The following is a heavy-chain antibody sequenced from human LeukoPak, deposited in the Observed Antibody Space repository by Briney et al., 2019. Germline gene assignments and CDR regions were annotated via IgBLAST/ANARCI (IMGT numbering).Heavy chain of an antibody. CDR2: ISSSGSTI. Sequence: GGSLRLSCAASGFTFSSYEMNWVRQAPGKGLEWVSYISSSGSTIYYADSVEGRFTISRDNAKNSLFLQMNSLRGEDSAVYYCARDGTPIYSSGWVYMDVWGEGTTVTVSS. J-gene: IGHJ6*04. CDR1: GFTFSSYE. V-gene: IGHV3-48*03. D-gene: IGHD6-25*01. CDR3: ARDGTPIYSSGWVYMDV.